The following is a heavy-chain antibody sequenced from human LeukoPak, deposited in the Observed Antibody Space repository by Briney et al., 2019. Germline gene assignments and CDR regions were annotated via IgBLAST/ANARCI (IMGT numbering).Heavy chain of an antibody. V-gene: IGHV1-18*04. D-gene: IGHD6-19*01. Sequence: VSVKVSCKASGYTFTSYYMHWVRQAPGQGLEWMGWISAYNGNTNYAQKLQGRVTMTTDTSTSTAYMELRSLRSDDTAVYYCARDRYSSGWPGDYDYWGQGTLVTVSS. J-gene: IGHJ4*02. CDR2: ISAYNGNT. CDR3: ARDRYSSGWPGDYDY. CDR1: GYTFTSYY.